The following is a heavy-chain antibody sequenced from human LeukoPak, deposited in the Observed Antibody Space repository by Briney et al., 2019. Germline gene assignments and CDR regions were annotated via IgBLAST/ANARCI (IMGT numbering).Heavy chain of an antibody. CDR2: IKQDGSEK. CDR1: GFTFSSYW. D-gene: IGHD3-22*01. CDR3: ARAGRDYYDSSGYYRGNYFDY. J-gene: IGHJ4*02. Sequence: GGSLRLSYAASGFTFSSYWMSWVRQAPGKGLEWVANIKQDGSEKYYVDSVKGRFTISRDNAKNSLYLQMNSLRAEDTAVYYCARAGRDYYDSSGYYRGNYFDYWGQGTLVTVSS. V-gene: IGHV3-7*03.